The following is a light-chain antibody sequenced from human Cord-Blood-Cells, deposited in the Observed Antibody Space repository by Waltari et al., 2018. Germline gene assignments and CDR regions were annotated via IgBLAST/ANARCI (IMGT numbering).Light chain of an antibody. V-gene: IGLV2-11*01. CDR3: CSYAGSYPYV. CDR1: SSDVGGSHY. CDR2: DVS. J-gene: IGLJ1*01. Sequence: QSALTQPRSVSGSPGQSVTISCTGTSSDVGGSHYVPWYQQHPGKAPQLMIYDVSKRPSGVPDRFSGSKSGNTASLTISGLQAEDEADYYCCSYAGSYPYVFGTGTKVTVL.